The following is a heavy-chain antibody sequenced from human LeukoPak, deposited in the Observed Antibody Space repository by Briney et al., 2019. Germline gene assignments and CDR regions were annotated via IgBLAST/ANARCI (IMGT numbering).Heavy chain of an antibody. J-gene: IGHJ5*02. Sequence: PSQTLSLTCTVSGGSISSGDYYCSCIRPPPGKGLEWIGYIYYSGSTDYNPSLKSRVTISLDTSKNQFSLKLSSVTAADTGVYYCATGSIAVAGTSSWFDPWGKGTLVTVSS. CDR1: GGSISSGDYY. V-gene: IGHV4-30-4*01. CDR2: IYYSGST. CDR3: ATGSIAVAGTSSWFDP. D-gene: IGHD6-19*01.